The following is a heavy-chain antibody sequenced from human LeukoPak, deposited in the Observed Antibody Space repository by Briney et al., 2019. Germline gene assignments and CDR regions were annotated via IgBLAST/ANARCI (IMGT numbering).Heavy chain of an antibody. CDR3: AKGGPRYYYYYYMDV. Sequence: AGGSLRLSCAASGFTFDDYAMHWVRQAPGKGLGWVSLISWDGGSTYYADSVKGRFTISRDNSKNSLYLQMNSLRAEDTALYYCAKGGPRYYYYYYMDVWGKGTTVTVSS. CDR1: GFTFDDYA. CDR2: ISWDGGST. J-gene: IGHJ6*03. D-gene: IGHD3-10*01. V-gene: IGHV3-43D*03.